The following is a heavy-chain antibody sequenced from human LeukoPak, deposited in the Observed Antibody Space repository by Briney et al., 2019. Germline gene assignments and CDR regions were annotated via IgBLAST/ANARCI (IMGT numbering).Heavy chain of an antibody. Sequence: SETLSLTCAVYGGSFSGYYWSWIRQPPGKGLEWIGEINHSGSTNYNPSLKSRVTMSVDTSKDQFSLKLSSVTAADTAVYYCARGPYYDILTGYYIPEYYFDYWGQGTLVTVSS. V-gene: IGHV4-34*01. CDR1: GGSFSGYY. CDR2: INHSGST. D-gene: IGHD3-9*01. J-gene: IGHJ4*02. CDR3: ARGPYYDILTGYYIPEYYFDY.